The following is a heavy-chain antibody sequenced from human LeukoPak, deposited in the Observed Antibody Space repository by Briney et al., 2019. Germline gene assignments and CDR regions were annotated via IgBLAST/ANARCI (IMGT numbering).Heavy chain of an antibody. CDR3: AKDHSAVRLSTFDY. J-gene: IGHJ4*02. CDR1: GFTFSSYA. Sequence: GGSLRLSCAASGFTFSSYAMSWVRQAPGKGLEWVSAISGSGGSTYYADSVKGRFTISRDNSKNTLYLQMNRLRAEDTAVYYCAKDHSAVRLSTFDYWGQGTLVTVSS. V-gene: IGHV3-23*01. CDR2: ISGSGGST. D-gene: IGHD5-18*01.